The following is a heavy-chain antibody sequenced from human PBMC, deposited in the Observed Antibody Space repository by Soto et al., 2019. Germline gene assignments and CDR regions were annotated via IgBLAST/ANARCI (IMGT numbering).Heavy chain of an antibody. CDR3: AAATTWNFHFPY. CDR2: IWYDGSNN. Sequence: QAQLVESGGGVVQPGTSLRLSCAASGFTISTHGLHWVRQAPGKGLAWLANIWYDGSNNFYAESVKGRFSISKDNSKNTLYLQMSSLRAEDTAVYYCAAATTWNFHFPYWGQGTQVTVSS. D-gene: IGHD1-7*01. CDR1: GFTISTHG. J-gene: IGHJ4*02. V-gene: IGHV3-33*03.